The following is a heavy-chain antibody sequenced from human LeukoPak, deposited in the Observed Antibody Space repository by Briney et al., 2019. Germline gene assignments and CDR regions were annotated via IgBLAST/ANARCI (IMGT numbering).Heavy chain of an antibody. Sequence: SQTLSLTCAISGDTVSSNSACWNWIRQSPSRRLEWLGRTFYRSKWYSDYAPSLKSRITVNPDTSKNQFSLQFNSVTPEDTAVYYCVRGGSYFDYWGQGTLVTVSS. CDR2: TFYRSKWYS. V-gene: IGHV6-1*01. D-gene: IGHD1-26*01. CDR1: GDTVSSNSAC. J-gene: IGHJ4*02. CDR3: VRGGSYFDY.